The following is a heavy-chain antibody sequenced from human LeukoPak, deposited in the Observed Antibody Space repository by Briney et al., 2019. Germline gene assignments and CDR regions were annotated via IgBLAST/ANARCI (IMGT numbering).Heavy chain of an antibody. D-gene: IGHD1-26*01. V-gene: IGHV3-21*01. Sequence: GGSLRLSCAASGFSFNTYTMNWVRQAPGRGLEWVASISSTGSYIYYADSVRGRFTISRDNAENSLYLQMNNLRAEDTAVYYCARGRYTGSYFNWGQGTLVTVSS. CDR2: ISSTGSYI. CDR1: GFSFNTYT. J-gene: IGHJ4*02. CDR3: ARGRYTGSYFN.